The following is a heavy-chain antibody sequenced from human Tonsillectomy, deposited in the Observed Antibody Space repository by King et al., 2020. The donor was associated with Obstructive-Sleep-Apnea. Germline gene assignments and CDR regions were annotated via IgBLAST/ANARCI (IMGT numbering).Heavy chain of an antibody. CDR1: GFTFDDYT. Sequence: VQLVESGGVVVQPGGSLRLSCAASGFTFDDYTMHWVRQAPGKGLEWVSLISWDGGSTRYADSVKGRFTISIDNSKNSLYLQMNSLRTEDTALYYCAKTLLGYYDSSGFDFWGQGTLVTVSS. CDR3: AKTLLGYYDSSGFDF. J-gene: IGHJ5*01. CDR2: ISWDGGST. V-gene: IGHV3-43*01. D-gene: IGHD3-22*01.